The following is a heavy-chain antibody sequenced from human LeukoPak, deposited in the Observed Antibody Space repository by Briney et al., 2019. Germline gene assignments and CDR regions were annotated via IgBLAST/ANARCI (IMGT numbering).Heavy chain of an antibody. CDR3: ARRAISTGWSFDS. CDR1: GGSISNYQ. CDR2: IHSSGST. J-gene: IGHJ4*02. Sequence: SETLSLTCTVSGGSISNYQWTWIRQPAGKGLEWIGQIHSSGSTNYNPPLKSRVTMSIDTPERQVSLTIRSVTAADTALYYCARRAISTGWSFDSWGQGTLVTVSS. D-gene: IGHD6-19*01. V-gene: IGHV4-4*07.